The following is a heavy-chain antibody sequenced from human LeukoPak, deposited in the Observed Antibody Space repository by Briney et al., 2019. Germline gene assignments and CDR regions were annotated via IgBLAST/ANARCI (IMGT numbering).Heavy chain of an antibody. CDR1: GFTFSSYA. Sequence: GGSLRLSCAASGFTFSSYAMSWVRQAPGKGLEWVSAISGSGGSTYYADSVKGRFTISRDNSKNTLYLQMNSLRAEDTAVYYCAKVPYGSGSYSTLDYWGQGTLVTVSS. J-gene: IGHJ4*02. CDR3: AKVPYGSGSYSTLDY. CDR2: ISGSGGST. V-gene: IGHV3-23*01. D-gene: IGHD3-10*01.